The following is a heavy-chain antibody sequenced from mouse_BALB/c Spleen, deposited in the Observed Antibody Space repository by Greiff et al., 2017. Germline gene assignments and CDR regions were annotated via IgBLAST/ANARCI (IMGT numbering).Heavy chain of an antibody. D-gene: IGHD2-3*01. Sequence: EVQLLESGPGLVKPSQSLSLSCTVTGYSITSDYACNWIRQFPGNKLGWMGYISYSGSTNYNQSLKSRISITRDTSKTQFFLQLNSVTTEDTAPYYCATEYDGYYGGPFAYWGQGTLVTVSA. CDR1: GYSITSDYA. J-gene: IGHJ3*01. CDR3: ATEYDGYYGGPFAY. CDR2: ISYSGST. V-gene: IGHV3-2*02.